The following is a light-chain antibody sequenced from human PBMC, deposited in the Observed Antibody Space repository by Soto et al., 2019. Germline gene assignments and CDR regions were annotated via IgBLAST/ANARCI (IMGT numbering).Light chain of an antibody. V-gene: IGLV2-14*01. CDR1: SSDVGGYNY. CDR2: EVS. J-gene: IGLJ3*02. CDR3: SSYTSSSTRV. Sequence: QSALTQPPSASGSPGQSVTISCTGTSSDVGGYNYVSWYQQYPGKAPKLMIYEVSNRPSGVSDRFSGSKSGSTASLTISGLQAEDEADYYCSSYTSSSTRVFGGGTKLTVL.